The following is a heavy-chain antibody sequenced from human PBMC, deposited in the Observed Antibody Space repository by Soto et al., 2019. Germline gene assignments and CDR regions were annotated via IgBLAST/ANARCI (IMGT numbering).Heavy chain of an antibody. CDR2: IVPIYAAV. Sequence: ASVKVSCKAAGGTFSTSAISWARQAPGQGLEWMGGIVPIYAAVNYAEKFQGRVTITADESTSIAYMELSSLTSEDTAVYYCVKTPPRTSATAYYYDYWGQGSRVTVSS. J-gene: IGHJ4*02. CDR3: VKTPPRTSATAYYYDY. CDR1: GGTFSTSA. V-gene: IGHV1-69*13. D-gene: IGHD2-21*02.